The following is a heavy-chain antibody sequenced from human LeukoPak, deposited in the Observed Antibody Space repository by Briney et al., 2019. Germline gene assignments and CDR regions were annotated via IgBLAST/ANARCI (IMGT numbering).Heavy chain of an antibody. CDR3: AKYFASGSYYKLPH. CDR1: GFTFSSYA. Sequence: PGRSLRLSCAASGFTFSSYAMSWVRQAPGKGLEWVSTISGSGAYTYYADSVKGRFTISRDNSKNTLYRQMNSLRAEDTAVYYCAKYFASGSYYKLPHWGQGTLVTVSS. J-gene: IGHJ1*01. V-gene: IGHV3-23*01. D-gene: IGHD3-10*01. CDR2: ISGSGAYT.